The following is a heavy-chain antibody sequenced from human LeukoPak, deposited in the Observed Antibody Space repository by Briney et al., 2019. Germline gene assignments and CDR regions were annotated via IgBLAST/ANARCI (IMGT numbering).Heavy chain of an antibody. CDR3: ARGRTMGDY. V-gene: IGHV3-21*01. J-gene: IGHJ4*02. Sequence: AGGSLRLSCAASGFTFSSYSMNWVRQAPGKGLEWVSCISSSSDYISYADSVKGRFTISRADAKNSLFLQMNSLRAEDTAVYYCARGRTMGDYWGQGTLVTVSS. CDR2: ISSSSDYI. D-gene: IGHD3-10*01. CDR1: GFTFSSYS.